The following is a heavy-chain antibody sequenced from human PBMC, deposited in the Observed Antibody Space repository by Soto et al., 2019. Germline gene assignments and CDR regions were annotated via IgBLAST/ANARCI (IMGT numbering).Heavy chain of an antibody. D-gene: IGHD3-10*01. CDR3: AKPRSWGFSGSYPFDS. V-gene: IGHV3-23*01. Sequence: EVQLLESGGGLVQPGGSLRLSCAASGFTFTNYAMNWVRQAPGKGLEWVSVISGRGGSTYYADSVKGRFTISRDNSKNTLYLQMNSLRAEDTAVYSCAKPRSWGFSGSYPFDSWGQGTLVTVSS. CDR2: ISGRGGST. CDR1: GFTFTNYA. J-gene: IGHJ4*02.